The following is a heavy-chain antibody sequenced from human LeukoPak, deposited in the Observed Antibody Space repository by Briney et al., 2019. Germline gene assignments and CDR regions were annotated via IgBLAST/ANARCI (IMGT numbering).Heavy chain of an antibody. J-gene: IGHJ4*02. CDR2: IYYSGST. CDR3: ASTSEGYCSGGSCYATPYFDY. CDR1: GGSISSYY. V-gene: IGHV4-59*01. Sequence: PSETLSLTCTVSGGSISSYYWSWIRQPPGKGLEWIGYIYYSGSTNYNPYLKSRATISVDTSKNQFSLELSSVTAADTAVYYCASTSEGYCSGGSCYATPYFDYWGQGTLVTVSS. D-gene: IGHD2-15*01.